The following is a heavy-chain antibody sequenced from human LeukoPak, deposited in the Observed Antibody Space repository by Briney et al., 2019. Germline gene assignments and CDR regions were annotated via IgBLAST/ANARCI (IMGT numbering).Heavy chain of an antibody. CDR3: ARDDNYGIFVNVDY. V-gene: IGHV1-18*01. CDR2: ISTSTGDT. CDR1: GYTFTSYG. Sequence: ASVKVSCKASGYTFTSYGISWVRQAPGQGPEWMGWISTSTGDTKYTQKFQGRVTLTTDTSTSTAYMELSSLRSDDTAVYYCARDDNYGIFVNVDYWGQGTLVTVSS. D-gene: IGHD4-11*01. J-gene: IGHJ4*02.